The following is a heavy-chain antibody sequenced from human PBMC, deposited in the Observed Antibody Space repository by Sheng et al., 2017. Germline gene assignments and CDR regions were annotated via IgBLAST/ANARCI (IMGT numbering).Heavy chain of an antibody. CDR2: IYYSGST. D-gene: IGHD6-19*01. CDR1: GDSIKSTSYY. CDR3: ARDIAVAGSDFQH. J-gene: IGHJ1*01. Sequence: QVHLQESGPGMVKASETLSLTCTVSGDSIKSTSYYWAWVRQPPGKGLEWIGSIYYSGSTYYNPSLKSRITMSIEKSKNQFSLKMRSVTPADTAVYYCARDIAVAGSDFQHWGHGTLVTVXS. V-gene: IGHV4-39*07.